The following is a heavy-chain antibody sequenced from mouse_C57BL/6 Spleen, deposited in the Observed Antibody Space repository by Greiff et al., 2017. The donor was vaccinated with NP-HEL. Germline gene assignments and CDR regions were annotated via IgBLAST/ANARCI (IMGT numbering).Heavy chain of an antibody. CDR1: GYTFTDYE. Sequence: QVQLQQSGAELVRPGASVTLSCKASGYTFTDYEMHWVKQTPVHGLEWIGAIDPETGGTAYNQKFKGKAILTADKSSSTAYMELRSLTSEDSAVYYCTRYPYGTYAMDYWGQGTSVTVSS. CDR2: IDPETGGT. D-gene: IGHD2-1*01. CDR3: TRYPYGTYAMDY. V-gene: IGHV1-15*01. J-gene: IGHJ4*01.